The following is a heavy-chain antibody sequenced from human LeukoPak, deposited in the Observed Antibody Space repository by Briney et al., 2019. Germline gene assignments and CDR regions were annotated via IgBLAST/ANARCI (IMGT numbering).Heavy chain of an antibody. V-gene: IGHV4-34*01. Sequence: SETLSLTCAVYGGPFTGYFWSWIRQPPGKGLEWIGEINHGGSINYNPSLKSRVTISRDTSKNQLSLNLYSVTAADTAVYYCAKVYSSSSRDSFDVWGPGTMVTVSS. CDR1: GGPFTGYF. CDR3: AKVYSSSSRDSFDV. CDR2: INHGGSI. D-gene: IGHD6-6*01. J-gene: IGHJ3*01.